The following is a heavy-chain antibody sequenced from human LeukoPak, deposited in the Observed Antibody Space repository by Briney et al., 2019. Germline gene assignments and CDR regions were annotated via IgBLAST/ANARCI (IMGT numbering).Heavy chain of an antibody. CDR1: GFTFSSYS. J-gene: IGHJ4*02. D-gene: IGHD3-10*01. Sequence: GGSLRLSCAASGFTFSSYSMNWVRQAPGKGLEWVSYISSSGSTIYYADSVKGRFTISRDNAKNSLYLQMNSLRAEDTAVYYCARDNYYGSGSPNYWGQGTLVTVSS. CDR3: ARDNYYGSGSPNY. CDR2: ISSSGSTI. V-gene: IGHV3-48*04.